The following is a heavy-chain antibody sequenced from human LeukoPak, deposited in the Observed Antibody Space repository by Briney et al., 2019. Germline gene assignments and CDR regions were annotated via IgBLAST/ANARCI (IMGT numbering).Heavy chain of an antibody. CDR1: GYSISSGYY. CDR3: ARLSGAPVRHPIYHFDY. D-gene: IGHD1-26*01. V-gene: IGHV4-38-2*01. Sequence: SETLSLTCAVSGYSISSGYYWGWIRQPPGKGLEWIGNVYHSGSTYKNPSLKSRVSISLDTSNNQFSLKLTSVTAADMAIYYCARLSGAPVRHPIYHFDYWGQGTLVTVPS. J-gene: IGHJ4*02. CDR2: VYHSGST.